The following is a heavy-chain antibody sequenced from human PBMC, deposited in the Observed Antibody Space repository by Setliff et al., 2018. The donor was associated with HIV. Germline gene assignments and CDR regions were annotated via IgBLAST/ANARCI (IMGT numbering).Heavy chain of an antibody. V-gene: IGHV4-4*08. CDR1: GGSISSSS. CDR2: IYTSGST. J-gene: IGHJ4*02. CDR3: ARDAERGYSYGYDY. Sequence: SETLSLTCTGSGGSISSSSWSWIRQPPGKGLEWIGHIYTSGSTNYNPSLKSRVTMSVDPSKNQFSLKLSSVTAADTAVYYCARDAERGYSYGYDYLGQGTLVTVSS. D-gene: IGHD5-18*01.